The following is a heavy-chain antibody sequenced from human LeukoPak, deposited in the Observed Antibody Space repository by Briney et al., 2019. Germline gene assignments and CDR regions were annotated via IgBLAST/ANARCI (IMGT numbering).Heavy chain of an antibody. CDR2: IRYDGNNK. J-gene: IGHJ4*02. D-gene: IGHD2-2*02. CDR3: AKDVVEYQLLYGVDY. Sequence: PGGSLRLSCAASGFTFSSYGMHWVRQAPGKGLEWVAFIRYDGNNKYYADSVKGRFTISRDNSKNTLFLQMNSLRAEDTAVYYCAKDVVEYQLLYGVDYWGQGTLVTVSS. CDR1: GFTFSSYG. V-gene: IGHV3-30*02.